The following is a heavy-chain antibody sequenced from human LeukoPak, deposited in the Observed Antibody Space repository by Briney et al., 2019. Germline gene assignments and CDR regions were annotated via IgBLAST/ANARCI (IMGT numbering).Heavy chain of an antibody. CDR2: IVVGSGNT. CDR3: AALLSMGYFDY. J-gene: IGHJ4*02. Sequence: TSVKVSCKASGFTLTSSAVQRVRQARGQRLEWIGWIVVGSGNTNYAQKFQERVTITRDMSTSTAYMELSSLRSEDTAVYYCAALLSMGYFDYWGQGTLVTVSS. CDR1: GFTLTSSA. V-gene: IGHV1-58*01. D-gene: IGHD2/OR15-2a*01.